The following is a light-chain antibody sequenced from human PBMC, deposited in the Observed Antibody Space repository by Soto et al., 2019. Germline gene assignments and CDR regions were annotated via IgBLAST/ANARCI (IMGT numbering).Light chain of an antibody. J-gene: IGKJ5*01. CDR2: DAS. CDR3: QQRSNWPVT. Sequence: EIVLTQSPATPSLSPGERATLSCRASQSVSSYLAWYQQKPGQAPRLLIYDASNRATGIPARFSGSGSGTDFTLTISSLEPEDFAVYYCQQRSNWPVTFGQGTRLEIK. CDR1: QSVSSY. V-gene: IGKV3-11*01.